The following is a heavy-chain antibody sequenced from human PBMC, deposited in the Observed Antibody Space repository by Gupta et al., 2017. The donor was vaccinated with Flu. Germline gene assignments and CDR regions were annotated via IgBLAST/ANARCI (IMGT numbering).Heavy chain of an antibody. J-gene: IGHJ4*02. CDR3: ARIRGDQV. CDR2: INAANGNR. Sequence: HWVRQAPGQGLEWMGWINAANGNRKYSEKFQGRLTITSDTSASTGYMELDNLRSEDTAIYYCARIRGDQVWGQGTLVTVSS. V-gene: IGHV1-3*01. D-gene: IGHD2-21*02.